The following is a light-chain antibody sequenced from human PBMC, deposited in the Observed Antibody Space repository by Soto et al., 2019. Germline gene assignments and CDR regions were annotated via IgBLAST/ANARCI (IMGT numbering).Light chain of an antibody. Sequence: ETVMTQSPGTLSVSLGERATLSCRASQGVSRYLAWYQQKPGQAPRLLIYGASSRATGTPDRFSGSGSGTDFTLTISRLEPEDFAVYHCQQHDSSPLTFGGGTKVDIK. CDR3: QQHDSSPLT. CDR1: QGVSRY. V-gene: IGKV3-20*01. J-gene: IGKJ4*01. CDR2: GAS.